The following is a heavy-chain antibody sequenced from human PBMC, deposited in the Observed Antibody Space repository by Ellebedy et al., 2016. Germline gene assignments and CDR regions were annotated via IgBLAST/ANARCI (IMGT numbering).Heavy chain of an antibody. D-gene: IGHD6-13*01. CDR2: IKQDGSEK. V-gene: IGHV3-7*03. J-gene: IGHJ4*02. Sequence: GGSLRLSXAASGFTFSSYWMSWVRQAPGKGLEWVANIKQDGSEKYYVDSVKGRFTISRDNAKNSLYLQMNSLRAEDTAVYYCAKEAYSSSWYSYYFDYWGQGTLVTVSS. CDR1: GFTFSSYW. CDR3: AKEAYSSSWYSYYFDY.